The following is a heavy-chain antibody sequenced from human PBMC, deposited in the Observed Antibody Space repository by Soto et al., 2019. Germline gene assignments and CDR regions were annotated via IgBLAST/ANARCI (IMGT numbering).Heavy chain of an antibody. J-gene: IGHJ4*02. CDR2: ISYDGSNK. CDR3: ARDPTAVAGYYFDY. V-gene: IGHV3-30-3*01. D-gene: IGHD6-19*01. CDR1: GFTFSSYA. Sequence: GGSLRLSCAASGFTFSSYAMHWVRQAPGKGLEWVAVISYDGSNKYYADSVKGRFTISRDNSKNTLYLQMNSLRAEDTAVYYCARDPTAVAGYYFDYWGQGTLVTVSS.